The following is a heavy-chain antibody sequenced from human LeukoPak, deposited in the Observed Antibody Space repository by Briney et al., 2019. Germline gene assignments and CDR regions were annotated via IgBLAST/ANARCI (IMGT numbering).Heavy chain of an antibody. CDR1: GFTFSSSA. CDR2: ISGRTSGT. D-gene: IGHD6-19*01. Sequence: GGSLRLSCVASGFTFSSSAMSWVRQAPGKGLEWVSAISGRTSGTYYTDSVKGRFTISRDNSMNTVFLQMNSLRVEDTAVYYCAKATRAVAGTLFDYWGQGTLVTVSS. CDR3: AKATRAVAGTLFDY. J-gene: IGHJ4*02. V-gene: IGHV3-23*01.